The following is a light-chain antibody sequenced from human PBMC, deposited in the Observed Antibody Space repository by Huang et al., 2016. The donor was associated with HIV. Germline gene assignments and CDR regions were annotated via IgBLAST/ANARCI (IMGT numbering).Light chain of an antibody. CDR3: LQDYDYPLT. Sequence: AIQMTQSPSSLSASVGDRVTITCRASQDIKNDLGWYQQKPGRVPKVLISGSSHLENGVPSRFSGSGFGTDFTLTISSLQPEDFATYYCLQDYDYPLTFGGGTKVEIK. J-gene: IGKJ4*01. V-gene: IGKV1-6*01. CDR1: QDIKND. CDR2: GSS.